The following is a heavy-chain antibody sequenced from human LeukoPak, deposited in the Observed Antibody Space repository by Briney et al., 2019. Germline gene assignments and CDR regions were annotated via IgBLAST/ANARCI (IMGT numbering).Heavy chain of an antibody. Sequence: PGGSLRLSCAASGFTFSSYGMHWVRQAPGKGLEWVAVIWYDGSNKYYADSVKGRFTISRGNSKNTLYLQMNSLRAEDTAVYYCAREAIVVVPAAINWFDPWGQGTLVTVSS. CDR1: GFTFSSYG. V-gene: IGHV3-33*01. CDR3: AREAIVVVPAAINWFDP. CDR2: IWYDGSNK. J-gene: IGHJ5*02. D-gene: IGHD2-2*02.